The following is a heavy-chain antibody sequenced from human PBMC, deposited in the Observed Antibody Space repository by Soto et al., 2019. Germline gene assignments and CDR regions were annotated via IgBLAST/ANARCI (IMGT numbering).Heavy chain of an antibody. CDR1: GGSVSSDSYY. CDR2: IYYSGST. D-gene: IGHD3-16*02. Sequence: QVQLQESGPGLMKPSETLSLTCTVSGGSVSSDSYYWTWIRQSPGKGLEWIGYIYYSGSTNYNPSLKSRVTISVGTSKNQFSLKLSSVTAADTAVYYCARDLSLDIWGQGTMVTVSS. CDR3: ARDLSLDI. J-gene: IGHJ3*02. V-gene: IGHV4-61*01.